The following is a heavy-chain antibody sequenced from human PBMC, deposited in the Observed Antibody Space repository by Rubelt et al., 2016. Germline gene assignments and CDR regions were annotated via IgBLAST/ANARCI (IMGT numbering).Heavy chain of an antibody. CDR1: GGSISSYY. CDR3: ARGGLRVGRAQHF. J-gene: IGHJ4*02. V-gene: IGHV4-34*01. Sequence: QVQLQESGPGLVKPSETLSLTCAVSGGSISSYYWNWIRQTPGKGLEWIGDITHSGTTNYNPSLKSRVTISVDTSKKQFSPERECVTAADTAVYYCARGGLRVGRAQHFWGQGTLVTVSS. CDR2: ITHSGTT. D-gene: IGHD2/OR15-2a*01.